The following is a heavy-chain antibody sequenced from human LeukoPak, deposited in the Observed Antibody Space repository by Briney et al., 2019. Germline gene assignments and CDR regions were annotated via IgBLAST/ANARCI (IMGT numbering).Heavy chain of an antibody. J-gene: IGHJ4*02. D-gene: IGHD1-26*01. CDR2: IYSSGST. Sequence: PSQTLSLTCTVSGGSISSVSFYWNWIRQPAGKGLEWIGRIYSSGSTHYNPSLKSRVTISVDTSKNQFSLKLSSVTAADTAVYYCARDIRVGAHYFDYWGQGTLVTVSS. CDR1: GGSISSVSFY. V-gene: IGHV4-61*02. CDR3: ARDIRVGAHYFDY.